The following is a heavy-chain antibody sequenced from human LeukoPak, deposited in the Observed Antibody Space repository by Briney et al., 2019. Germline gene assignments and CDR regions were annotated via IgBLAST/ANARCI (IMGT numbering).Heavy chain of an antibody. CDR1: GYTFTSYA. Sequence: GASVKVSCKASGYTFTSYAMNWVRQAPGQGLEWMGWINTNTGNPTYAQGFTGRFVFSLDTSVSTAYLQISSLKAEDTAVYYCAREVNGGWGDTAVPHLYYFDYWGQGTLVTVSS. CDR3: AREVNGGWGDTAVPHLYYFDY. J-gene: IGHJ4*02. D-gene: IGHD5-18*01. CDR2: INTNTGNP. V-gene: IGHV7-4-1*02.